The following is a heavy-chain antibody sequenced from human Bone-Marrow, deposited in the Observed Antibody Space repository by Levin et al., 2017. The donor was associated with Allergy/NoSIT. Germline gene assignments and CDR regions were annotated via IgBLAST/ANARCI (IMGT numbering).Heavy chain of an antibody. CDR2: IKTNNGNP. J-gene: IGHJ6*02. D-gene: IGHD3-10*01. V-gene: IGHV7-4-1*02. CDR1: GYTFTSYA. Sequence: WASVKVSCKASGYTFTSYAINWLRQAPGQGPEWMGWIKTNNGNPRYAQGFTGRFVFSLDTSVSTANLQISSLKAEDTAVYYCASDITVRGSKAMDVWGQGTTVTVSS. CDR3: ASDITVRGSKAMDV.